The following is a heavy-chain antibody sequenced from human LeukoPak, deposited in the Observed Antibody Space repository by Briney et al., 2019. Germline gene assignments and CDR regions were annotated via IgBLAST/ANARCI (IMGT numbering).Heavy chain of an antibody. J-gene: IGHJ6*03. D-gene: IGHD5-18*01. CDR3: ARGGPYSYGPYYYYYMDV. V-gene: IGHV1-69*06. CDR1: GYTFTSYG. CDR2: IIPIFGTA. Sequence: ASVKVSCKASGYTFTSYGISWVRQAPGQGLEWMGGIIPIFGTANYAQKFQGRVTITADKSTSTAYMELSSLRSEDTAVYYCARGGPYSYGPYYYYYMDVWGKGTTVTVSS.